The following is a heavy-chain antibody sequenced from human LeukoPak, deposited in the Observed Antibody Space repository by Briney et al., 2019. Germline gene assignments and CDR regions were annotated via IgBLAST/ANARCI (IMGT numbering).Heavy chain of an antibody. V-gene: IGHV3-30*02. J-gene: IGHJ4*02. CDR3: AKDGYSSSWYYFDY. Sequence: GGSLRLSCAASGFTFSSYGMHWVRQAPGKGLEWVAFIRYDGSNKYYADSVKGRFTISRDNSKNTLYLQMNSLSAEDTAVYYCAKDGYSSSWYYFDYWSQGTLVTVSS. D-gene: IGHD6-13*01. CDR2: IRYDGSNK. CDR1: GFTFSSYG.